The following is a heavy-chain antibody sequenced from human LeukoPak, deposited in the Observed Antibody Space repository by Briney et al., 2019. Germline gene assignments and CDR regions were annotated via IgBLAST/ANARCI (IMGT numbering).Heavy chain of an antibody. CDR1: GFTFSSYS. CDR3: ARAQAYYDSSGSPTTHFDY. Sequence: PGGSLRLSCAASGFTFSSYSMNWVRQAPGKGLEWFSSISISSSYIYYADSVKGRFTISRDNAKNSLYLQMNSLRAEDTAVYYCARAQAYYDSSGSPTTHFDYWGQGTLVTISS. V-gene: IGHV3-21*01. J-gene: IGHJ4*02. D-gene: IGHD3-22*01. CDR2: ISISSSYI.